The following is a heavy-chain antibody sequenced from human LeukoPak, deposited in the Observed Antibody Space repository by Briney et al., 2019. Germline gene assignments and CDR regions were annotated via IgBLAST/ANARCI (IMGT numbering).Heavy chain of an antibody. D-gene: IGHD3-22*01. CDR1: GFTFSSYS. CDR2: ISSSSSTI. V-gene: IGHV3-48*01. Sequence: GGSLRLSCAASGFTFSSYSMNWVRQAPGKGLEWVSYISSSSSTIYYADSVKGRFTISRDNSKNTLYLQMNSLRAEDTAVYYCAKGSYYYDSSGYHYYFDYWGQGTLVTVSS. J-gene: IGHJ4*02. CDR3: AKGSYYYDSSGYHYYFDY.